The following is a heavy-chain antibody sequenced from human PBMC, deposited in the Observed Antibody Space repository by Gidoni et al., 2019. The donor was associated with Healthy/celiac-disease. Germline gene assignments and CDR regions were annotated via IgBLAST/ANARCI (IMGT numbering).Heavy chain of an antibody. V-gene: IGHV3-30*18. D-gene: IGHD3-3*01. CDR1: AFTFTRYG. CDR2: ISYDGSNK. J-gene: IGHJ4*02. Sequence: QVQLVESGGGVVQPGRSLRLSCAASAFTFTRYGMHWVRQAPGNGLEWVAVISYDGSNKYYEDSVKGRFTISRDNSKNTLYLQMNSLRAEDTAVYYCAKDQRITIFGVVIGWGQGTLVTVSS. CDR3: AKDQRITIFGVVIG.